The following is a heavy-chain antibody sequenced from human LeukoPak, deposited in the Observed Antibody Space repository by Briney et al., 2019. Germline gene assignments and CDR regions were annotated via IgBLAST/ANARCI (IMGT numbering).Heavy chain of an antibody. J-gene: IGHJ4*02. D-gene: IGHD3-22*01. Sequence: GGSLRLSCAASGFTFSSYSMNWVRQASGKGLEWVSSNSSSSSYIYYADSVKGRFTISRDNAKNSLYLQMNSLRAEDTAVYYCAGDFREMHYYDSSGHFDYWGQGTLVTVSS. CDR3: AGDFREMHYYDSSGHFDY. V-gene: IGHV3-21*01. CDR1: GFTFSSYS. CDR2: NSSSSSYI.